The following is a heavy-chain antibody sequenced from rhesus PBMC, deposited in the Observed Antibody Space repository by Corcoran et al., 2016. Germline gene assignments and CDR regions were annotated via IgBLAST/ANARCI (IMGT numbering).Heavy chain of an antibody. D-gene: IGHD6-37*01. V-gene: IGHV4-165*01. CDR3: ARDRAGWSPYFDY. Sequence: QVQLQESGPGLVKTSETLALPCAVSGGSFSGYYWGWFRQPPGTGLEWIGYSSGSSGSTDTNPSLKSRVTISTDTSKNQFSLKLSSVTAADTAVYYCARDRAGWSPYFDYWGQGVLVTVSS. J-gene: IGHJ4*01. CDR1: GGSFSGYY. CDR2: SSGSSGST.